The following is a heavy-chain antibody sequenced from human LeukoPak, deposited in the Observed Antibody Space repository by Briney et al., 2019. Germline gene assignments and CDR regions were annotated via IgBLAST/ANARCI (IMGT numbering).Heavy chain of an antibody. CDR2: IRYDGSNK. CDR1: GFTFSSYG. CDR3: ARDRYCSSTSCFAPYFQH. D-gene: IGHD2-2*01. Sequence: PGGSLRLSCAASGFTFSSYGMHWVRQAPGKGLEWVAFIRYDGSNKYYADSVKVRFTIFRANAKNSLYLQMNSLRAEDTAVYYCARDRYCSSTSCFAPYFQHWGQGTLVTVSS. J-gene: IGHJ1*01. V-gene: IGHV3-30*02.